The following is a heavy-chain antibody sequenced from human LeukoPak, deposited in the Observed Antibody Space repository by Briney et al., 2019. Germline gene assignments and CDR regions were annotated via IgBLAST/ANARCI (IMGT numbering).Heavy chain of an antibody. CDR1: GFTFSSYW. J-gene: IGHJ4*02. CDR2: ISGSGDNT. CDR3: AKDFYSGSYYYFDY. Sequence: GGSLRLSCAASGFTFSSYWMHWVRQAPGTGLEWVSSISGSGDNTYYADSVKGRFTISRDNSKNMLYLQMNSLRGEDTALYYCAKDFYSGSYYYFDYWGQGTLVTVSS. D-gene: IGHD1-26*01. V-gene: IGHV3-23*01.